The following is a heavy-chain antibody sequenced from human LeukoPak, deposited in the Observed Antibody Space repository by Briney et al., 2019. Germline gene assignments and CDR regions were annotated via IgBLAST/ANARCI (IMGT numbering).Heavy chain of an antibody. J-gene: IGHJ5*02. CDR3: ARDYGYNWNYGGGGWFDP. Sequence: SVKVSCKASGGTFSSYAISWVRQAPGQGLEWMGRIIPIFGTANYAQKFQGRVTITTDESTSTAYMELSSLRSVDTAVYYCARDYGYNWNYGGGGWFDPWGQGTLVTVSS. D-gene: IGHD1-7*01. V-gene: IGHV1-69*05. CDR2: IIPIFGTA. CDR1: GGTFSSYA.